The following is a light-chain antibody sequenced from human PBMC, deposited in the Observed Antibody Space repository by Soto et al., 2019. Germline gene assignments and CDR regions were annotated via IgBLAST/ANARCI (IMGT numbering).Light chain of an antibody. CDR1: QTISND. Sequence: EVVMTXSPATVSXXPGXXXXXXXXASQTISNDLAWYQQKPGQAPRLLIYGASTRATGVPARFSGGGSGTEFTLTISSLQSEDFAFYYCQQNNKWPPVSFGGGTKVEIK. CDR3: QQNNKWPPVS. V-gene: IGKV3-15*01. J-gene: IGKJ4*01. CDR2: GAS.